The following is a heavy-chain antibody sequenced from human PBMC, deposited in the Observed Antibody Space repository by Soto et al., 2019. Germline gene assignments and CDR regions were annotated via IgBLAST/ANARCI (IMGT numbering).Heavy chain of an antibody. CDR3: AKVLYSYDYYYYGMDV. CDR2: ISGSGGST. V-gene: IGHV3-23*01. J-gene: IGHJ6*02. CDR1: GFTFSSYA. Sequence: LRLSCAASGFTFSSYAMSWVRQAPGKGLEWVSAISGSGGSTYYADSVKGRFTISRDNSKNTLYLQMNSLRAEDTAVYYCAKVLYSYDYYYYGMDVWGQGTTVTVSS. D-gene: IGHD5-18*01.